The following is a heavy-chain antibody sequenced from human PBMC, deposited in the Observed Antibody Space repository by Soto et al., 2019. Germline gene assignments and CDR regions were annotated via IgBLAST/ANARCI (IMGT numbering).Heavy chain of an antibody. J-gene: IGHJ4*02. CDR1: GFAFSSNA. D-gene: IGHD6-19*01. CDR3: AREGWLAVAGKYYFDY. Sequence: GGSLRLSCAASGFAFSSNALHWVRQAPGKRPEWVAVISYDGTKKYYADSVKGRFTISRDNSKKSLYLQMNSLKGEDTAVYYCAREGWLAVAGKYYFDYWGQGTLVTVSS. CDR2: ISYDGTKK. V-gene: IGHV3-30-3*01.